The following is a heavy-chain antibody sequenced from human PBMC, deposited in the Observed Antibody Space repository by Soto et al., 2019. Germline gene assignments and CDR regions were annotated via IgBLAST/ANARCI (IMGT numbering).Heavy chain of an antibody. D-gene: IGHD6-6*01. CDR2: ITAGNGNT. V-gene: IGHV1-3*01. CDR1: GYTFTSYA. CDR3: ARDFHSSSSGGYYCCGMDV. Sequence: GASVKVSCKASGYTFTSYAVHWVRQAPGQRLEWMGWITAGNGNTKYSRKFQGRVTITRDTSASTAYMELSSLRSEDTAVYYCARDFHSSSSGGYYCCGMDVWGQGTTVTVSS. J-gene: IGHJ6*02.